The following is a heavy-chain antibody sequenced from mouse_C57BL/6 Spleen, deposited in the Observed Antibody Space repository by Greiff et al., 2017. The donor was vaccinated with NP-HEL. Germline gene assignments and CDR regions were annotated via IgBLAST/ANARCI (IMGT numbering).Heavy chain of an antibody. D-gene: IGHD1-1*01. CDR1: GFTFSDYG. J-gene: IGHJ1*03. Sequence: EVQVVESGGGLVKPGGSLKLSCAASGFTFSDYGMHWVRQAPEKGLEWVAYISSGSSTIYYADTVKGRFTISRDNAKNTLFLQMTSLRSEDTAMYYCARGFIYYYGSSYVWYFDVWGTGTTVTVSS. CDR2: ISSGSSTI. CDR3: ARGFIYYYGSSYVWYFDV. V-gene: IGHV5-17*01.